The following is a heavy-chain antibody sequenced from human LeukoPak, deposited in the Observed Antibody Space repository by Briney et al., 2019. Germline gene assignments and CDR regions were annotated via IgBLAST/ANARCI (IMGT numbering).Heavy chain of an antibody. V-gene: IGHV4-39*01. CDR2: VFYSGTT. CDR1: GDYITTTNYY. D-gene: IGHD3-9*01. CDR3: ARRSRLYNHQITGYHDS. Sequence: WETLSLTCNVSGDYITTTNYYRVWLRQPPGKGLECIASVFYSGTTYYNPSLKSRVVISMDTSRKQISLRLSSVTAIDTAIYYCARRSRLYNHQITGYHDSWGQGTLVTVSS. J-gene: IGHJ4*02.